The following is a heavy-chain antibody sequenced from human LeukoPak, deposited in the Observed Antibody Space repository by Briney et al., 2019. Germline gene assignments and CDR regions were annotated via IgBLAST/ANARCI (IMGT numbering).Heavy chain of an antibody. CDR1: GGSISSYY. Sequence: PSETLSLTCTVSGGSISSYYWSWIRQPPGKGLEWIGYIYYSGSTNYNPSLKSRVTISVDTSKNQFSLKLSSVTAADTAVYYCARDGRGYSYGYDYWGQGTLVTASS. CDR3: ARDGRGYSYGYDY. D-gene: IGHD5-18*01. V-gene: IGHV4-59*01. CDR2: IYYSGST. J-gene: IGHJ4*02.